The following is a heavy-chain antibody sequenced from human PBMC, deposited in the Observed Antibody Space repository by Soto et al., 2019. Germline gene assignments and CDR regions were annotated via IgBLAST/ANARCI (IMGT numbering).Heavy chain of an antibody. CDR1: GFTFSSYG. CDR3: AKSGRVRGVMGPHFDY. V-gene: IGHV3-30*18. CDR2: ISYDGSNK. J-gene: IGHJ4*02. D-gene: IGHD3-10*01. Sequence: GGSLRLSCAASGFTFSSYGMHWVRQAPGKGLEWVAVISYDGSNKYYADSVKGRFTISRDNSKNTLYLQMNSLRAEDTAVYYCAKSGRVRGVMGPHFDYWGQGTLVTVSS.